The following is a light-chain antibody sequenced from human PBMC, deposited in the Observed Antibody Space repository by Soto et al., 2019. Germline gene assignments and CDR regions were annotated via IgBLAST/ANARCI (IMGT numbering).Light chain of an antibody. CDR2: GAS. V-gene: IGKV3-15*01. CDR1: QSVSSN. Sequence: EIVMTQSPATLSVSPGERATLSCRASQSVSSNLAWYQQKPGQAPRLLIYGASTRATGIPARFSCRGSGTEFTLTSSGLQSEDVAVYYCQQYNTWPPLYTFGQGTMLEI. J-gene: IGKJ2*01. CDR3: QQYNTWPPLYT.